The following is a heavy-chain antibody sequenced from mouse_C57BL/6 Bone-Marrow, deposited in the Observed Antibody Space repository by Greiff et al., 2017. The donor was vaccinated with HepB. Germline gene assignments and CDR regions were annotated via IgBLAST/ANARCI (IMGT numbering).Heavy chain of an antibody. V-gene: IGHV1-64*01. CDR2: IHPNSGST. CDR3: PITTVVAPYYAMDY. Sequence: QVQLQQPGAELVKPGASVKLSCKASGYTFTSYWMHWVKQRPGQGLEWIGMIHPNSGSTNYNEKFKSKATLTVDKSSSTAYMQLSSLTSEDSAVYYCPITTVVAPYYAMDYCGQGTSVTVSS. CDR1: GYTFTSYW. D-gene: IGHD1-1*01. J-gene: IGHJ4*01.